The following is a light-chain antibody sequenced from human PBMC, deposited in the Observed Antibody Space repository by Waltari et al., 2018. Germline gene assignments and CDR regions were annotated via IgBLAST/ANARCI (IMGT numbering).Light chain of an antibody. CDR1: TSNLGSNS. J-gene: IGLJ2*01. V-gene: IGLV1-44*01. CDR2: NNH. Sequence: QSVLTPPPSASGTPGHRSTISSSGSTSNLGSNSGNWYQQLPGTAPNLLINNNHHRPSWVPDRFSGSKSGTSASLAISGLQSEDEADYYCAAWDGSLDGVVFGGGTMLTVL. CDR3: AAWDGSLDGVV.